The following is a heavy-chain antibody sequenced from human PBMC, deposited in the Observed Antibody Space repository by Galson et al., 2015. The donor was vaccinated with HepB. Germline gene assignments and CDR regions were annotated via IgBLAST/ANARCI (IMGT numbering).Heavy chain of an antibody. J-gene: IGHJ5*02. CDR2: INKDGTIT. V-gene: IGHV3-74*01. D-gene: IGHD6-13*01. CDR1: GFTFHDFW. CDR3: VRIGPAAVDS. Sequence: SLRLSCAASGFTFHDFWMHWVRQAPGKGLEWVSRINKDGTITSYSDSVRGRFTISRDNAKDTLYLQMNSLTVGDTATYYCVRIGPAAVDSWGLGTLVTVSS.